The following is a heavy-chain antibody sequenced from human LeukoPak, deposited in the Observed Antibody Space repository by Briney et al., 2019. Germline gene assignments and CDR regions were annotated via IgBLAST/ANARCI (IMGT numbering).Heavy chain of an antibody. CDR1: GYSISSGYY. D-gene: IGHD3-10*01. CDR3: AKRIGMVLGLKKPFDY. Sequence: SETLSLTCTVSGYSISSGYYWGWIRPPPGKGLEWIGSIYHSGSTYYNPSLKSRVTISVDTSKNQSSLKLSSVTAAAPADYYGAKRIGMVLGLKKPFDYWGQGALVTVSS. V-gene: IGHV4-38-2*02. CDR2: IYHSGST. J-gene: IGHJ4*02.